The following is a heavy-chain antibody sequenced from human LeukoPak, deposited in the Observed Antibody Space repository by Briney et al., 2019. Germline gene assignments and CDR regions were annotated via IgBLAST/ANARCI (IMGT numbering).Heavy chain of an antibody. V-gene: IGHV3-48*03. CDR1: GFTFSSYE. J-gene: IGHJ4*02. D-gene: IGHD2-15*01. CDR3: AKDRGMFLVGYLDY. Sequence: PGGSLRLSCAASGFTFSSYEMNWVRQAPGKGLEWVSYISSSGSTIYYADSVKGRFTISRDNSKNTLYLQMHSLRAEDTAVYYCAKDRGMFLVGYLDYWGQGTLVTVSS. CDR2: ISSSGSTI.